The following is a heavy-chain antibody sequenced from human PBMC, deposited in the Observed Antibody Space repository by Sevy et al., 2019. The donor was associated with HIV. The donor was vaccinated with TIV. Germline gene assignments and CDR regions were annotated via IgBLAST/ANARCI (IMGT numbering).Heavy chain of an antibody. CDR2: IKLYGDEK. Sequence: GGSLRLACTASGFSFRSYWMTWVRQAPGMGLEWVANIKLYGDEKYYVESLKGRFTISRDNVKNSLYLQMNNLRAEDTAVYYCARDSKGGLDVWGQGTTVTVSS. V-gene: IGHV3-7*01. CDR1: GFSFRSYW. J-gene: IGHJ6*02. CDR3: ARDSKGGLDV. D-gene: IGHD4-4*01.